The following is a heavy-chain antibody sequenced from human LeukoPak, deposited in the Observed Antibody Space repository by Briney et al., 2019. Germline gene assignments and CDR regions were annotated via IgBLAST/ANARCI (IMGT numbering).Heavy chain of an antibody. V-gene: IGHV3-66*01. D-gene: IGHD1-1*01. CDR2: IYSDGST. J-gene: IGHJ3*02. CDR1: GSTVTTNY. Sequence: GGSLRLSCAASGSTVTTNYMTWVRQAPGKGLEWVSVIYSDGSTYYADSVRGRFTMSRDDSKNTVYLQLNRLRGEDTAIYYCAFQKGGTRDAFDIWGQGTMVTVSS. CDR3: AFQKGGTRDAFDI.